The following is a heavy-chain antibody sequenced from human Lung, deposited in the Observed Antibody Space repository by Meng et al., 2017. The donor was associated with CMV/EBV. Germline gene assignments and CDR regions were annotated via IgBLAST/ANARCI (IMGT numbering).Heavy chain of an antibody. V-gene: IGHV3-48*03. CDR1: GFTFSSYE. D-gene: IGHD6-13*01. CDR3: ARTIAAAPYYFEY. Sequence: SCAASGFTFSSYEMNWVRQAPGKGLEWVSYISSSGSTIYYADSVKGRFTISRDNAKSSLYLQMNSLRAEDTAVYYCARTIAAAPYYFEYGVQGKXVTVSS. J-gene: IGHJ4*02. CDR2: ISSSGSTI.